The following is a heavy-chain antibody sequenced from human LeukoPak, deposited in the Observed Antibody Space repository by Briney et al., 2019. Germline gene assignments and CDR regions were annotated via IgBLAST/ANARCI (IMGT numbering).Heavy chain of an antibody. CDR1: GFTLSNYW. CDR2: ISSSGSTI. CDR3: ARGVRRLWFGEPTGAFDI. V-gene: IGHV3-11*04. J-gene: IGHJ3*02. Sequence: PGGSLRLSCSASGFTLSNYWIHWVRQAPGKGLEWVACISSSGSTIYYADSVKGRFTISRDNAKNSLYLQMNSLRAEDTAVYYCARGVRRLWFGEPTGAFDIWGQGTMVTVSS. D-gene: IGHD3-10*01.